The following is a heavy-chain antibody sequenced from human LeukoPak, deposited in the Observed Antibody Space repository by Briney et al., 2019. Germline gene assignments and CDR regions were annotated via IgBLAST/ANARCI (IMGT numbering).Heavy chain of an antibody. D-gene: IGHD2-2*01. CDR3: SKWKAIVLVPAARSPIDY. CDR2: ISGSGVTT. J-gene: IGHJ4*02. V-gene: IGHV3-23*01. CDR1: GFTFSNYG. Sequence: GGSLRLSCAASGFTFSNYGMSWVRQAPGKGLEWVSAISGSGVTTYYADSVKGRFTISRDNSKHTLYLQMNSLRAEDTAVYYCSKWKAIVLVPAARSPIDYWGQGTQVIVSS.